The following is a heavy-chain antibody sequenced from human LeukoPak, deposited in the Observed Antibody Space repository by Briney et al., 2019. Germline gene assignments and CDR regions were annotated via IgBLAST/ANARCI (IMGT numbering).Heavy chain of an antibody. J-gene: IGHJ4*02. CDR3: ARVDDYVWGSYRHTYYFDY. V-gene: IGHV1-18*01. CDR1: GGTFSSYA. CDR2: ISAYNGNT. D-gene: IGHD3-16*02. Sequence: ASVKVSCKASGGTFSSYAISWVRQAPGQGLEWMGWISAYNGNTNYAQKLQGRVTMTTDTSTSTAYMELRSLRSDDTAVYYCARVDDYVWGSYRHTYYFDYWGQGTLVTVSS.